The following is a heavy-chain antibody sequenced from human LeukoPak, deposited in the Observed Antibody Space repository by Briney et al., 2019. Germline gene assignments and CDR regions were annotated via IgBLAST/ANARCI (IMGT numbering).Heavy chain of an antibody. Sequence: SQTLSLTCAISGDSVSSNSAAWNWIRQSPSRGLEWLGRTYYRSKWYNDYAVSVKSRITINPDTSKNQFSLQLNSVTPEDTAVHYCARDLTGGIAASYYFDYWGQGTLVTVSS. V-gene: IGHV6-1*01. CDR2: TYYRSKWYN. CDR3: ARDLTGGIAASYYFDY. D-gene: IGHD6-13*01. J-gene: IGHJ4*02. CDR1: GDSVSSNSAA.